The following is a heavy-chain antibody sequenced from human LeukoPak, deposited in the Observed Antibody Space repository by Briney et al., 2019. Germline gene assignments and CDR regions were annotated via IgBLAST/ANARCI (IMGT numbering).Heavy chain of an antibody. CDR2: IYYSGST. J-gene: IGHJ3*02. V-gene: IGHV4-39*07. CDR3: ARTPITIFGVVPNPDAFDI. Sequence: SETLSLTCTVSGGSISSSSYYWGWIRQPPGKGLEWIGSIYYSGSTYYNPSLKSRVTISVDTSKNQFSLKLSSVTAADTAVYYCARTPITIFGVVPNPDAFDIWGQGQWSPSLQ. CDR1: GGSISSSSYY. D-gene: IGHD3-3*01.